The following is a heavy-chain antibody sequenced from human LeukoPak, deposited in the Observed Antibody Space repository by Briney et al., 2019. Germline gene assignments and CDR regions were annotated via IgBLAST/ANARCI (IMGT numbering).Heavy chain of an antibody. CDR3: ARSPYCSSTSCPEDY. D-gene: IGHD2-2*01. CDR1: GYTFTGYY. CDR2: INPNSGGT. Sequence: ASVKVSCKASGYTFTGYYMHWVRQAPGQGLEWMGWINPNSGGTNYAQKFQGRFTMTRDTSISTAYMELSRLRSDDTAVYYCARSPYCSSTSCPEDYWGQGTLVTVSS. J-gene: IGHJ4*02. V-gene: IGHV1-2*02.